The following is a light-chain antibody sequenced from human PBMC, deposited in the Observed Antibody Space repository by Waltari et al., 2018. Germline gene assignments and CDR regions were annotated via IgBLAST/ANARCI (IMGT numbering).Light chain of an antibody. Sequence: DIQMTQSPSTLSASVGDRVTITCRASQSISSWLAWYQQKPGKAPKLLIYDASSLESGVPSRFSGSGSGTEFTLTISSLQPDDFATYYCQQYNSLPWTFGQGTKVESK. CDR1: QSISSW. V-gene: IGKV1-5*01. J-gene: IGKJ1*01. CDR3: QQYNSLPWT. CDR2: DAS.